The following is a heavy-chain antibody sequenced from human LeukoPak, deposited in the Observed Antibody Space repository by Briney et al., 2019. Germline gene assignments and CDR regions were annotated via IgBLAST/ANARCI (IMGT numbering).Heavy chain of an antibody. Sequence: GGSLRLSCAASGFTFSSYWMSWVRQAPGKGLEWVANIKQDGSEKYYVDSVKGRFTISRDNAKNSLYLQMNSLRAEDTAVYYCASSGFACIFDYWGQGTLVTVSS. CDR2: IKQDGSEK. J-gene: IGHJ4*02. V-gene: IGHV3-7*01. CDR1: GFTFSSYW. CDR3: ASSGFACIFDY. D-gene: IGHD2-8*01.